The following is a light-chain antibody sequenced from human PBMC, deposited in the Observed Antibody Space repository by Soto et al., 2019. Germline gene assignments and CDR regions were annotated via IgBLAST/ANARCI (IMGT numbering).Light chain of an antibody. CDR3: CSYAGCSTVV. Sequence: QSALTQTASVSGSPGQSITISCTGTSSDVGGHNVVSWYQQHPGKAPKLMIYDVNKRPSGVSDRFSGSKSGNTASLTISGLQAEDEGDYYCCSYAGCSTVVFGGGTKLTVL. J-gene: IGLJ2*01. CDR1: SSDVGGHNV. CDR2: DVN. V-gene: IGLV2-23*02.